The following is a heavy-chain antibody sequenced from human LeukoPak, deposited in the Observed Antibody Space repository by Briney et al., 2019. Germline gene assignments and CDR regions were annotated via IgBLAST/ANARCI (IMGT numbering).Heavy chain of an antibody. D-gene: IGHD4/OR15-4a*01. CDR1: GFTFSSYA. CDR2: ISSSSSTI. V-gene: IGHV3-48*04. J-gene: IGHJ4*02. Sequence: PGRSLRLSCAASGFTFSSYAMHWVRQAPGKGLEWVSYISSSSSTIYYADSVKGRFTISRDNTKNSLYLQMNSLRAEDTAVYYCARGYNYGAYWGQGTLVTVSS. CDR3: ARGYNYGAY.